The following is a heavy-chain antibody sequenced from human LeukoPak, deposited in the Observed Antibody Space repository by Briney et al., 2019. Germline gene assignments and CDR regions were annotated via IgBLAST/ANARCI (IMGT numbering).Heavy chain of an antibody. CDR1: GFSLSTSGVG. CDR3: SHRHRRGFDP. J-gene: IGHJ5*02. V-gene: IGHV2-5*02. Sequence: ESGPTLVNPTQTLTLTCTLSGFSLSTSGVGVGWIRQPPGKALEWLALIYWDDDKLYSPSLRSRLTITKDTSKNQVVLTMTHMDPVDTATYYCSHRHRRGFDPWGQGTLVNGSS. CDR2: IYWDDDK.